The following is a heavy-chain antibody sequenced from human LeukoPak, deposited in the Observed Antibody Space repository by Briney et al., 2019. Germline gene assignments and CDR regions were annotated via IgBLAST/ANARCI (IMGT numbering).Heavy chain of an antibody. CDR1: GDSISTSSYY. CDR3: ARSYYYDYRQIDY. V-gene: IGHV4-39*01. Sequence: PSETLSLTCTVSGDSISTSSYYWGWIRQPPGKGLEWLGSIYYSGSTYYNPSLKSRVTISVETSKNQFSLNPYSVTAAAPAGFYRARSYYYDYRQIDYWGQGTLVTVSS. J-gene: IGHJ4*02. CDR2: IYYSGST. D-gene: IGHD3-22*01.